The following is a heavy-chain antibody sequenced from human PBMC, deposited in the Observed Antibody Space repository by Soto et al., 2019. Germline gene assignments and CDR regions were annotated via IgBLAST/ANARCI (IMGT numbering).Heavy chain of an antibody. CDR2: ISYDGSNK. Sequence: GGSLRLSCAASGFLFSSYDMHWVRQAPGKGLEWVAVISYDGSNKYYADSVKGRFTISRDNSKNTLYLQMNSLRAEDTAVYYCAKDPYSSGWYSNWGQGTRVTVSS. J-gene: IGHJ4*02. V-gene: IGHV3-30*18. CDR3: AKDPYSSGWYSN. D-gene: IGHD6-19*01. CDR1: GFLFSSYD.